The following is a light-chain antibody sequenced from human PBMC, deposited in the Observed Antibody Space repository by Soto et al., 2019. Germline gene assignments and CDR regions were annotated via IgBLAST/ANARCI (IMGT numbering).Light chain of an antibody. J-gene: IGKJ4*01. CDR1: KNVSSN. CDR3: QQYDNWPLT. Sequence: EVVMTHSPGTLSVSPGERVTINCSASKNVSSNLAWYQQKPGQAPSLLIYGASTRASGTPATFSGSGSGTEFTLTISSLQSEDFAIYYCQQYDNWPLTFGGGTKVDIK. CDR2: GAS. V-gene: IGKV3-15*01.